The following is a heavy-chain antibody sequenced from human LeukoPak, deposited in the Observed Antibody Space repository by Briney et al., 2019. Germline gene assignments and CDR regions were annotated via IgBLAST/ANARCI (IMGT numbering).Heavy chain of an antibody. Sequence: TSETLSLPCAVYGGPFSGYYWSWIRQSPGKGLEWIGEINHSGSTNYNPSLKSRVNISINTSKNQFSLKLSSVTPADTAVYYCARGRASYDFWSGYLFDYWGQGTLVTVSS. V-gene: IGHV4-34*01. D-gene: IGHD3-3*01. J-gene: IGHJ4*02. CDR1: GGPFSGYY. CDR3: ARGRASYDFWSGYLFDY. CDR2: INHSGST.